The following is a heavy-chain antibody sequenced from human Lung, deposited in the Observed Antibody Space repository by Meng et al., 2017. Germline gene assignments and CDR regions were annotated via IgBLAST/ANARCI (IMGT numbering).Heavy chain of an antibody. CDR3: ARGPTTMAHDFDY. V-gene: IGHV4-34*01. J-gene: IGHJ4*02. CDR2: INHSGST. D-gene: IGHD4-11*01. Sequence: QVQLPQWGAGLLKPSETLSLTCVVSGGSFSDYYWSWIRHPPGKGLEWIGEINHSGSTNYNPSLESRATISVDTSQNNLSLKLSSVTVADSAVYYCARGPTTMAHDFDYWGQGTLVTVSS. CDR1: GGSFSDYY.